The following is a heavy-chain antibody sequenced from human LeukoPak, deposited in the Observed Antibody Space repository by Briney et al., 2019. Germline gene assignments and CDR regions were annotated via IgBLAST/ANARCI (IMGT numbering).Heavy chain of an antibody. CDR3: ARDSGSGSGNFDY. J-gene: IGHJ4*02. V-gene: IGHV3-53*01. CDR2: IYSGGNT. CDR1: GFTVSSNY. D-gene: IGHD3-10*01. Sequence: PGGSLRLSCAASGFTVSSNYMNWVRHAPGKGLEWVSVIYSGGNTYYADSVKGRFTISRDNFKNTLYLQMNSLRAEDTALYYCARDSGSGSGNFDYWGQGTLVTVSS.